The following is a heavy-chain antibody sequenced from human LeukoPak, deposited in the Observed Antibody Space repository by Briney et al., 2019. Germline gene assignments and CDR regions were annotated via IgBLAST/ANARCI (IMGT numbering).Heavy chain of an antibody. J-gene: IGHJ4*02. CDR1: GFTLSSYW. D-gene: IGHD1-14*01. Sequence: PAGPLRLSCAASGFTLSSYWMHWVRQVPGKGLVWVARINPGGSSITYADSVKGRFTISRDNAKNTLYLQMDSLRAEDTGVYYCARSNQADDYWGQGTLVTVSS. CDR3: ARSNQADDY. V-gene: IGHV3-74*01. CDR2: INPGGSSI.